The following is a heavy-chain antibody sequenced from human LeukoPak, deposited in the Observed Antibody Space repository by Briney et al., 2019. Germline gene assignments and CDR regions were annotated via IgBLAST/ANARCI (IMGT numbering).Heavy chain of an antibody. D-gene: IGHD6-19*01. CDR2: IYYSGST. CDR1: GGSISSYY. Sequence: SETLSLTCTVSGGSISSYYWSWIRQPPGKGLEWIGYIYYSGSTNYNPSLKSRVTISVDTSKNQFSLKLSSVTAADTAVYYCARLNGVLSGWYGDAFDIWGQGTVVTVSS. J-gene: IGHJ3*02. V-gene: IGHV4-59*08. CDR3: ARLNGVLSGWYGDAFDI.